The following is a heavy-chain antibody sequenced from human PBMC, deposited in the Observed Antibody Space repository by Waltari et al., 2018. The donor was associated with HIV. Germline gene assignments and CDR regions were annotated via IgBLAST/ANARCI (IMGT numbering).Heavy chain of an antibody. CDR3: AREADSAYYYYGMDV. J-gene: IGHJ6*02. V-gene: IGHV3-66*02. D-gene: IGHD1-26*01. Sequence: EVQLVESGGGSVQPEAYLRLSRIASGSTVSSHYMSWFRQAPGKGLEWVSVIYSGGSTYYADSVKGRFTISRDNSKNTLYLQMNSLRAEDTAVYYCAREADSAYYYYGMDVWGQGTTVTVSS. CDR2: IYSGGST. CDR1: GSTVSSHY.